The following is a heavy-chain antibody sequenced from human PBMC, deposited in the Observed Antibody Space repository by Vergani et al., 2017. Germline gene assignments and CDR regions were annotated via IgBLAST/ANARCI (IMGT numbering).Heavy chain of an antibody. CDR3: ARGDYAILTGYRY. CDR1: GYTFSNYY. CDR2: INPSGGHT. Sequence: QVQVVQSGAEVKKSGASVKVSCQTSGYTFSNYYMHWVRQAPGQGLEWMGIINPSGGHTNYAQKFQGRVTMTRDTSTSSVYMELSSLRSEDTAIYYCARGDYAILTGYRYWGQGTLVTVSA. J-gene: IGHJ4*02. D-gene: IGHD3-9*01. V-gene: IGHV1-46*03.